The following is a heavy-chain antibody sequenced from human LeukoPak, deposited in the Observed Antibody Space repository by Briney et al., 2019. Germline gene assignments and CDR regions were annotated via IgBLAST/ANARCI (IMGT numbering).Heavy chain of an antibody. J-gene: IGHJ4*02. CDR2: IYSGGST. V-gene: IGHV3-53*01. CDR1: GFTVSSIY. Sequence: GGSLRLSCAASGFTVSSIYMSWVRQAPGKGLEWVSVIYSGGSTYYADSVKGRFTISRDNSMNTLYLQMNSLRAEDTAVYYCAREWEQDWGQGTLVTVSS. D-gene: IGHD1/OR15-1a*01. CDR3: AREWEQD.